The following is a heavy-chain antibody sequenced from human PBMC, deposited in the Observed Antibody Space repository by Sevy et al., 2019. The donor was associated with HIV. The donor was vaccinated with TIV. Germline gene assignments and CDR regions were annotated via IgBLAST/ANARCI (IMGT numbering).Heavy chain of an antibody. Sequence: SGPTLVKPTQTLTLTCTFSGFSLSTSGVGVGWIRQPPGKALEWLALIYWNDDKRYSPSLKSRLTITKDTSKNQVVLTMTSMDPVETATYYCAHRRHGAGRLGELSLFDYWGQGPLVTVSS. J-gene: IGHJ4*02. D-gene: IGHD3-16*02. V-gene: IGHV2-5*01. CDR2: IYWNDDK. CDR3: AHRRHGAGRLGELSLFDY. CDR1: GFSLSTSGVG.